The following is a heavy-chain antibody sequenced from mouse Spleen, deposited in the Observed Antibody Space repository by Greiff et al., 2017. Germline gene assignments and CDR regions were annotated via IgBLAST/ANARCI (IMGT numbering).Heavy chain of an antibody. Sequence: EVMLVESGGGLVKPGGSLKLSCAASGFTFSSYTMSWVRQTPAKRLEWVATISSGGGNTYYPDSVKGRFTISRDNARNTLYLQMSSLRSEDTAMYYCANNYEEFAYWGQGTLVTVSA. CDR1: GFTFSSYT. D-gene: IGHD1-3*01. V-gene: IGHV5-9*01. J-gene: IGHJ3*01. CDR3: ANNYEEFAY. CDR2: ISSGGGNT.